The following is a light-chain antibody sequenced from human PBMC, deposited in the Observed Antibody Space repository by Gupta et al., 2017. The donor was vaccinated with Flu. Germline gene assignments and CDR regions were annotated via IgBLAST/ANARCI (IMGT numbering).Light chain of an antibody. CDR3: QQESSFSIT. Sequence: TLAPSPGERATRACRACRSISYITNLAWYQQKLGQAPRLLLYGASNSTPGITHRFSGSGSWADFTLTIRRRVPEELAVYYFQQESSFSITFGQGTRVDI. J-gene: IGKJ5*01. CDR1: RSISYITN. CDR2: GAS. V-gene: IGKV3-20*01.